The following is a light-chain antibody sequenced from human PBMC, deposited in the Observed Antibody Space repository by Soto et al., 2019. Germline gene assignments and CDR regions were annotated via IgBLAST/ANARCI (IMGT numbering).Light chain of an antibody. J-gene: IGKJ4*01. CDR2: DTS. V-gene: IGKV3-11*01. Sequence: EIVLTQSPATLSLSPGERATLSCRASQSVTKYLAWYQQKPGQAPRLLIFDTSNRATDIPARFSGSGSGTDCTLTISSLESDDYGIYYWQQRYNWLTFGGGTQVESK. CDR1: QSVTKY. CDR3: QQRYNWLT.